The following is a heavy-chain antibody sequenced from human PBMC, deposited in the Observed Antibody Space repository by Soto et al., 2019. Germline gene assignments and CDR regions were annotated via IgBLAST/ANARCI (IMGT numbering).Heavy chain of an antibody. Sequence: QVQLQESGPGLVKPSETLSLTCTVSGGSISSYYWSWIRQPPGKGLEWIGYIYYSGSTNYNPSLKSRVTISVDTSKNQFSLKLSSVTAADTAVYYCARHKPMYYYGSGSPGAFDIWGQGTMVTVSS. J-gene: IGHJ3*02. CDR3: ARHKPMYYYGSGSPGAFDI. CDR2: IYYSGST. CDR1: GGSISSYY. V-gene: IGHV4-59*08. D-gene: IGHD3-10*01.